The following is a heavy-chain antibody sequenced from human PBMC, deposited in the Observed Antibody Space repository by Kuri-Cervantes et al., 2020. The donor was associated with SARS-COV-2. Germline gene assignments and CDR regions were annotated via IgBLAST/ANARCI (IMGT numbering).Heavy chain of an antibody. CDR3: ARGFDY. J-gene: IGHJ4*02. CDR2: ISHSGSI. CDR1: GYSISTNYY. V-gene: IGHV4-38-2*01. Sequence: GSLRLSCAVSGYSISTNYYWGWIRQPPGKGLEWIGSISHSGSIYYNPSLRSRVTMSLDTSKNQFSLKLSSVTAADTAVYYCARGFDYWGQGTLVTVSS.